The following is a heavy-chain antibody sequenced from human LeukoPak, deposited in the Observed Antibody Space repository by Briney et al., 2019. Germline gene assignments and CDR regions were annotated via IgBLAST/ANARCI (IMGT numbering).Heavy chain of an antibody. D-gene: IGHD3-3*01. V-gene: IGHV3-7*01. CDR3: ARHYLSTIFGVVIEGWFDP. Sequence: TSETLSLTCTVSGGSISSYYWSWIRQPPGKGLEWVANIKQDGSEKYYVDSVKGRFTISRDNAKNSLYLQMNSLRAEDTAVYYCARHYLSTIFGVVIEGWFDPWGQGTLVTVSS. CDR1: GGSISSYY. J-gene: IGHJ5*02. CDR2: IKQDGSEK.